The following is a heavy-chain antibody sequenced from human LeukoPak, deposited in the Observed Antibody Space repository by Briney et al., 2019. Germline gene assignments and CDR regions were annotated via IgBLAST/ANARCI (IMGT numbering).Heavy chain of an antibody. CDR3: AREYYDSSGYYYALDY. CDR2: IDPSSTYI. D-gene: IGHD3-22*01. CDR1: GFTFRSYS. Sequence: GGSLRLSCAASGFTFRSYSMNWVRQAPGKGLEWVSAIDPSSTYIYYADSVKGRFTISRDNAKNSLYLQMNSLRAEDTAVYYCAREYYDSSGYYYALDYWGQGTLVTVSS. V-gene: IGHV3-21*01. J-gene: IGHJ4*02.